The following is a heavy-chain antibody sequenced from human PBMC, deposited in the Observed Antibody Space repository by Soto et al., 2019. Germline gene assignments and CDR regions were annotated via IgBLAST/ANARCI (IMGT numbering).Heavy chain of an antibody. CDR2: IYYSGST. CDR1: GGSISSSSYY. CDR3: ASPTHYYGSGSQTTSYYYYMDV. V-gene: IGHV4-39*01. D-gene: IGHD3-10*01. J-gene: IGHJ6*03. Sequence: SETLSLTCTVSGGSISSSSYYWGWIRQPPGKGLEWIGSIYYSGSTYYNPSLKSRVTISVDTSKNQFSLKLSSVTAADTAVYYCASPTHYYGSGSQTTSYYYYMDVWGKGSTVTVSS.